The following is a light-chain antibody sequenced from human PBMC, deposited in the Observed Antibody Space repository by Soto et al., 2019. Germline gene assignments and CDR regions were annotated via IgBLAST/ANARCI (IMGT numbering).Light chain of an antibody. V-gene: IGKV3-20*01. CDR1: QSVSSSY. CDR2: GAS. Sequence: EIVLTQSPGTLSLSPGERATLSCRASQSVSSSYLAWYQQKPGQAPRLLIYGASSRATGIPGRFSGSGSGTDFTLTSSRLEPEDFAVYYWQQYGSRGTFGQGTKVEIK. CDR3: QQYGSRGT. J-gene: IGKJ1*01.